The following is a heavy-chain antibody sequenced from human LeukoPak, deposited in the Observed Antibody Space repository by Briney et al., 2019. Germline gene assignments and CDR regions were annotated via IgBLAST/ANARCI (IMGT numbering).Heavy chain of an antibody. J-gene: IGHJ4*02. Sequence: ASVKVSCKASGYTFTGYYMHWVRQAPGQGLEWMGWINPNSGTNYAQKFQGRVTMTRDTSISTAYMELGRLTSDDTAEYYCARDASENYYDSSGLCYWGQGTLVTVSS. V-gene: IGHV1-2*02. CDR1: GYTFTGYY. CDR2: INPNSGT. D-gene: IGHD3-22*01. CDR3: ARDASENYYDSSGLCY.